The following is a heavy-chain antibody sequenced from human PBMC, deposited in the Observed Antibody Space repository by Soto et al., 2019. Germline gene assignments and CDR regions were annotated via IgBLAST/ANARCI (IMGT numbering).Heavy chain of an antibody. J-gene: IGHJ4*02. CDR3: ARGGHVVVVTAALDY. CDR2: VNPSGGHT. Sequence: QVQLMQSGAEVKKPGASVKVSCKASGDTFTEYYTHWVRQAPGQGLEWMGTVNPSGGHTTYAQHFLGRVTMTRDTATRTLYMELTSLTSEDTAVYYCARGGHVVVVTAALDYWGQGTLVTVSS. CDR1: GDTFTEYY. V-gene: IGHV1-46*01. D-gene: IGHD2-21*02.